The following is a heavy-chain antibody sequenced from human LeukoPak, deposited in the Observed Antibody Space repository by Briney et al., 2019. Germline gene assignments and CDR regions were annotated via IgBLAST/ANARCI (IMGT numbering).Heavy chain of an antibody. J-gene: IGHJ6*03. CDR3: ARGGGVVILYYYMDV. CDR1: GFTFSSYA. Sequence: PGGSLRLSSAASGFTFSSYAMHWVRQAPGKGLEWVAVISYDGSNKYYADSVKGRFTISRDNSKNTLYLQMNSLRAEDTAVYYCARGGGVVILYYYMDVWGKGTTVTVSS. CDR2: ISYDGSNK. V-gene: IGHV3-30*01. D-gene: IGHD3-3*01.